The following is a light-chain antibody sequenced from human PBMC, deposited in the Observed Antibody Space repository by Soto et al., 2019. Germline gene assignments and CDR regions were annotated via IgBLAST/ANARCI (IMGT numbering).Light chain of an antibody. CDR3: LQDHNYPLT. CDR2: AAS. CDR1: QDISDN. J-gene: IGKJ4*01. Sequence: AIQMTQSPSSLSASVGDRVSITCRASQDISDNLGWFQQKPGKAPKLLIYAASSLQSGVPSRFSRSGSRTDFTLTISILQPEDFASYYCLQDHNYPLTFGGGTKVEIK. V-gene: IGKV1-6*01.